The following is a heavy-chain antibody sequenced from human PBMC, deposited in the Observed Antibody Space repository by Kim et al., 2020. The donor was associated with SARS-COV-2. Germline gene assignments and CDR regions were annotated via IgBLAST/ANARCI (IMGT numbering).Heavy chain of an antibody. CDR1: GGSISSYY. CDR2: IYYSGST. J-gene: IGHJ6*02. Sequence: SETLSLTCTVSGGSISSYYWSWIRQPPGKGLEWIGYIYYSGSTNYNPSLKSRVTISVDTSKNQFSLKLSSVTAADTAVYYCARDRGVPAAGYYYYYYGMDVWGQGTTVTVSS. CDR3: ARDRGVPAAGYYYYYYGMDV. D-gene: IGHD2-2*01. V-gene: IGHV4-59*13.